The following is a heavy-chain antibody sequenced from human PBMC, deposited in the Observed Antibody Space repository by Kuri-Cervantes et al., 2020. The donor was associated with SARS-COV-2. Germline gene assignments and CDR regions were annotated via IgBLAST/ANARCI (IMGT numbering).Heavy chain of an antibody. CDR2: INAGNGNT. D-gene: IGHD3-3*01. CDR1: GYTFTSYA. J-gene: IGHJ6*02. Sequence: ASVKVSCKASGYTFTSYAMHWVRQAPGQRLEWMGWINAGNGNTKYSQKFQGRVTITRDISASTAYMELSSLRSEDTAVYYCARAVGVTIFGVVTAGMDVWGQGTTVTVSS. CDR3: ARAVGVTIFGVVTAGMDV. V-gene: IGHV1-3*01.